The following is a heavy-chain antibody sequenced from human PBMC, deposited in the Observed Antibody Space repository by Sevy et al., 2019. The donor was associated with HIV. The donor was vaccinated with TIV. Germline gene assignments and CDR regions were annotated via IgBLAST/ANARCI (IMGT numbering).Heavy chain of an antibody. CDR2: IYYSGST. CDR3: AGRLRLGELSSTSKGDY. CDR1: GGSISSSSYY. V-gene: IGHV4-39*01. Sequence: SETLSLTCTVSGGSISSSSYYWGWIRQPPGTGLEWIGSIYYSGSTYYNPSLKSRVTISVDTSKNQFSLKLSSVTAADTAVYYCAGRLRLGELSSTSKGDYWGQGTLVTVSS. J-gene: IGHJ4*02. D-gene: IGHD3-16*02.